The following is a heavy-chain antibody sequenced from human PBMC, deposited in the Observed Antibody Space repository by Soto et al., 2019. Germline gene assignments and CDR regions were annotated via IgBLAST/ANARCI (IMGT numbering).Heavy chain of an antibody. CDR3: ARGRGMVRGVGEFDY. Sequence: ASVKVSCQASGYTFTSYGISWVRHAPGQGLEWMGWISAYNGNTNYAQTIQGRVTMTTDTSTSTAYMELRSLRSDDTAVYYCARGRGMVRGVGEFDYWGQGTLVTVSS. D-gene: IGHD3-10*01. CDR1: GYTFTSYG. J-gene: IGHJ4*02. V-gene: IGHV1-18*01. CDR2: ISAYNGNT.